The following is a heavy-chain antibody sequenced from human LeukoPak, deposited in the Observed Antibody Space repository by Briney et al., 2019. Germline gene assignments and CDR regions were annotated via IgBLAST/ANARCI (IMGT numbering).Heavy chain of an antibody. CDR2: ISGSGGST. J-gene: IGHJ6*03. CDR1: GFTFSSYG. Sequence: GGTLRLSCAASGFTFSSYGMSWVRQAPGKGLEWVSAISGSGGSTYYADSVKGRFTISRDNSKNTLYLQMNSLRAEDTAVYYCAKGLNTAMVKHYYYMDVWGKGTTVTISS. D-gene: IGHD5-18*01. CDR3: AKGLNTAMVKHYYYMDV. V-gene: IGHV3-23*01.